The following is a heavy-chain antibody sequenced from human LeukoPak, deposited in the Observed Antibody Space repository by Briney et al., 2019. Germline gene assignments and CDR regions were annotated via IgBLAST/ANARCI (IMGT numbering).Heavy chain of an antibody. J-gene: IGHJ4*02. D-gene: IGHD2-15*01. CDR1: GYSISSGYY. CDR3: ARVRIARVDPDYFDY. V-gene: IGHV4-38-2*01. Sequence: SEPLSLTCAVSGYSISSGYYWGWIRKPPGKGLEWIGSIYPSGSTYYHPSLKRRVTISVDTSKNQFSLKLSSVTAADTAVYYCARVRIARVDPDYFDYWGQGTLVTVSS. CDR2: IYPSGST.